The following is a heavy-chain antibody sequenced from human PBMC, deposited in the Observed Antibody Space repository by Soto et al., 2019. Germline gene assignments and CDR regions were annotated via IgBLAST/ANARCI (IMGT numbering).Heavy chain of an antibody. CDR3: AKERPAVWVCYGMDV. D-gene: IGHD1-26*01. V-gene: IGHV3-30*18. J-gene: IGHJ6*02. Sequence: GGSLRLSCVASGFTFSNYGMHWVRQAPGKGLEWVAIISSDGNNTYYADSVKGRFTISRDSSKNTLYLQMNSLRPEDTAMYYCAKERPAVWVCYGMDVWGQGTTVTVSS. CDR1: GFTFSNYG. CDR2: ISSDGNNT.